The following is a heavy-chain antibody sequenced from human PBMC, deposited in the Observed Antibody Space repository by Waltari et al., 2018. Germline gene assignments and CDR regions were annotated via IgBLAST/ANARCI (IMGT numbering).Heavy chain of an antibody. Sequence: EVQLVQSGAEEKRPGESLKISCKGSGYSFTSYWIGWVRQVPGKGLEWMGIIYPGDSDTRYSPSFQGQVTISADKSISTAYLQWSSLKASDTAMYYCASQTGDSSDYDAFDIWGQGTMVTVSS. V-gene: IGHV5-51*01. J-gene: IGHJ3*02. D-gene: IGHD3-22*01. CDR2: IYPGDSDT. CDR3: ASQTGDSSDYDAFDI. CDR1: GYSFTSYW.